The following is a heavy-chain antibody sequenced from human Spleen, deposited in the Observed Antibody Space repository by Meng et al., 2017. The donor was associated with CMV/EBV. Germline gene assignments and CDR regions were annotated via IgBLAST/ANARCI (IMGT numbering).Heavy chain of an antibody. D-gene: IGHD3-22*01. V-gene: IGHV1-24*01. J-gene: IGHJ4*02. CDR3: ARAQSNYPTYYYDSSGFDY. Sequence: ASVKVSCKVSGYSLIELSMQWVRQAPGKGLEWMGGFDPEDGETIFARKFQGRVTLTEDTSKNTAYMEFSSLRSEDTAVYYCARAQSNYPTYYYDSSGFDYWGQGTLVTVSS. CDR2: FDPEDGET. CDR1: GYSLIELS.